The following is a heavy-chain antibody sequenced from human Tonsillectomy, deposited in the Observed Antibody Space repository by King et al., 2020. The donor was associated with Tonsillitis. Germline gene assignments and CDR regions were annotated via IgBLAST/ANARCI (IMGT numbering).Heavy chain of an antibody. CDR3: AGDSSITMIVVAVHYVDY. CDR1: GGSISSGGYS. D-gene: IGHD3-22*01. J-gene: IGHJ4*02. Sequence: QLQESGPGLVKPSQTLSLTCAVSGGSISSGGYSWSWIRQPPGKGLEWIGYIYYSGSTYYNPSLKSRVTISVDTSKNQYSLKLSAVTAADTAVYYCAGDSSITMIVVAVHYVDYAGQGSLVAVS. V-gene: IGHV4-30-4*07. CDR2: IYYSGST.